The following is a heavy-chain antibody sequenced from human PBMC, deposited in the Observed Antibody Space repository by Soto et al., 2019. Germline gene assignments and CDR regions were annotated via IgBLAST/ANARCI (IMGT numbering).Heavy chain of an antibody. Sequence: ASVKVSCKASGGTFSSYAISWVRQAPGQGLEWMGGIIPIFGTANYAQKFQGRVTITADESTSTAYMELSSLRSEGTAVYYCAKYYSNYAGWFDPWGQGTLVTVSS. CDR2: IIPIFGTA. D-gene: IGHD4-4*01. CDR1: GGTFSSYA. CDR3: AKYYSNYAGWFDP. J-gene: IGHJ5*02. V-gene: IGHV1-69*13.